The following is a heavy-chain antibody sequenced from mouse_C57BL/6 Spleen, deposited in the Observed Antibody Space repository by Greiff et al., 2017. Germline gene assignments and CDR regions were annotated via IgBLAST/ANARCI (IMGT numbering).Heavy chain of an antibody. CDR3: ARGVAVFDY. D-gene: IGHD1-1*02. CDR1: GFTFSSYA. J-gene: IGHJ2*01. Sequence: EVKLMESGGGLVKPGGSLKLSCAASGFTFSSYAMSWVRQTPEKRLEWVATISDGGSYTYYPDNVKGRFTISRDDAKNNLYLQMSHLKSEDTAMYYCARGVAVFDYWGQGTTLTVSS. CDR2: ISDGGSYT. V-gene: IGHV5-4*03.